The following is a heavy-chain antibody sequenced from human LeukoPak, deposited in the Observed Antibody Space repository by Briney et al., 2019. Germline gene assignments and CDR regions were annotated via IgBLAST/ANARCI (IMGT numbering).Heavy chain of an antibody. V-gene: IGHV4-34*01. Sequence: SETLSLTCAVYGGSFSGYYWSWIRQPPGKGMEWIGEINHSGSTNYNTSLKSRVTISVDTSKNQFSLKLSSVTAADTAVYYCARETKRYSSSWESAEYFQHWGQGTLVTVSS. J-gene: IGHJ1*01. D-gene: IGHD6-13*01. CDR3: ARETKRYSSSWESAEYFQH. CDR2: INHSGST. CDR1: GGSFSGYY.